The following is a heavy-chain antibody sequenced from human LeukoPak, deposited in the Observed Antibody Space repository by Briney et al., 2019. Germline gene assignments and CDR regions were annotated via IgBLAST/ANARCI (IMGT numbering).Heavy chain of an antibody. V-gene: IGHV5-51*01. J-gene: IGHJ6*03. CDR2: TYPGDSDT. CDR1: GYSFTSYW. Sequence: GESLKISCKGSGYSFTSYWIGWVRQMPGKGLEWMGITYPGDSDTRYSPSFQGQVTISADKSISTAYLQWSSLKASDTAVYYCARLGGYYYYYMDVWGKGTTVTVSS. CDR3: ARLGGYYYYYMDV.